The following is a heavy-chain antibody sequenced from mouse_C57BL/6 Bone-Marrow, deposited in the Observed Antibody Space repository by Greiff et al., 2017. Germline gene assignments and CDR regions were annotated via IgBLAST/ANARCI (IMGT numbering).Heavy chain of an antibody. CDR2: IDPENGDT. Sequence: VQLQQSGAELVRPGASVKLSCTASGFNITDYYMHWVKQRPEQGLEWIGWIDPENGDTDYASKFQGKATITADTSSNTAYLQLSSLTSEDTAVYYCTTCVTTVPYWCFGFGGRGTTVTVSS. J-gene: IGHJ1*03. CDR1: GFNITDYY. V-gene: IGHV14-4*01. D-gene: IGHD1-1*01. CDR3: TTCVTTVPYWCFGF.